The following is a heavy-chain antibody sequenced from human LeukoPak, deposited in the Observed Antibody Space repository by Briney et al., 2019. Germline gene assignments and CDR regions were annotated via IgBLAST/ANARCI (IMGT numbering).Heavy chain of an antibody. V-gene: IGHV1-46*02. D-gene: IGHD4-17*01. J-gene: IGHJ4*02. CDR3: ASEKNYGDKYFDS. Sequence: ASLKISCKASGDTFNIHYFHWIRQAPGQGLEWTGIINRVDGIRGNAQTFQGRLMLTKDTSTSTAYMELSSLRSEDTAIYYCASEKNYGDKYFDSWGQGTVVTVSS. CDR2: INRVDGIR. CDR1: GDTFNIHY.